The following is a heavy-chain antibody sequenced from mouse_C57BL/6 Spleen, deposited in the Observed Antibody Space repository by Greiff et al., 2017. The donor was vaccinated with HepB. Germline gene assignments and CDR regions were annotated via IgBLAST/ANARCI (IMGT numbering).Heavy chain of an antibody. Sequence: EVQLQQSGAELVRPGASVKLSCTASGFNIKDDYMHWVKQRPEQGLEWIGWIDPENGDTEYASKFQGKATITADTSSNTAYLQLSSLTSEDTAVYYCTTGLTGKGDAYWGQGTLVTVSA. CDR3: TTGLTGKGDAY. J-gene: IGHJ3*01. D-gene: IGHD4-1*01. V-gene: IGHV14-4*01. CDR2: IDPENGDT. CDR1: GFNIKDDY.